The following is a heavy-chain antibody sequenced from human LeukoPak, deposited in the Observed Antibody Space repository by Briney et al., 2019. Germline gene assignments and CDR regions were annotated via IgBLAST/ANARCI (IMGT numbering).Heavy chain of an antibody. CDR3: ARDGPNYSSGYYYEEVVFDY. CDR1: GSSISSSSYY. CDR2: IYYSGST. Sequence: PSETLSLTCTVSGSSISSSSYYWGWIRQPPGKGLEWIGSIYYSGSTYYNPSLKSRVTISVDTSKNQFSLKLSSVTAADTAVYYCARDGPNYSSGYYYEEVVFDYWGQGTLVTVSS. V-gene: IGHV4-39*07. D-gene: IGHD3-22*01. J-gene: IGHJ4*02.